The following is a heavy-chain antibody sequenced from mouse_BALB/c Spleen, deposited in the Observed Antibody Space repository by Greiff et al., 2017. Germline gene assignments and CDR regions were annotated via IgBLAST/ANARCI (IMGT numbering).Heavy chain of an antibody. Sequence: QVQLKESGPGLVAPSQSLSITCTVSGFSLTGYGVNWVRQPPGKGLEWLGMIWGDGSTDYNSALISRLSISKDNSKSQVFLKMNSLQTDDTAKYYSAKDYCSNAFAYWGQGTLVTVSA. CDR1: GFSLTGYG. V-gene: IGHV2-6-7*01. CDR2: IWGDGST. CDR3: AKDYCSNAFAY. J-gene: IGHJ3*01. D-gene: IGHD6-1*01.